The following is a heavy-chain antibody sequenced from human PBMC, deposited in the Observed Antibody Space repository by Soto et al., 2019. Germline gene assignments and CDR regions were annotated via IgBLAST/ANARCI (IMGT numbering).Heavy chain of an antibody. CDR2: INPSGGST. V-gene: IGHV1-46*01. J-gene: IGHJ4*02. D-gene: IGHD3-16*02. CDR1: GYTFTGYY. CDR3: ARDQSPEGYYDYVWGSYRPGDY. Sequence: QVQLVQSGAEVKKPGASVKVSCKASGYTFTGYYMHWVRQAPGQGLEWMGIINPSGGSTSYAQKFQGRVTMTRDTSTSTVYMELSSLRSEDTAVYYCARDQSPEGYYDYVWGSYRPGDYWGQGTLVTVSS.